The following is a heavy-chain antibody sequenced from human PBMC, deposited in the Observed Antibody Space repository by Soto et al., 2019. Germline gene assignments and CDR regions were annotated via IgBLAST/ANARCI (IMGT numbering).Heavy chain of an antibody. D-gene: IGHD3-10*01. CDR2: INQDGSEG. J-gene: IGHJ4*02. CDR1: GFTLSSYW. V-gene: IGHV3-7*03. CDR3: ARAIYNSGSL. Sequence: EVQLVESGGGLVQPGGSLRLSCAASGFTLSSYWMTWVRQAPGKGLEWVANINQDGSEGHYVDSVKGRFTIFRDNSRNSLYLQMNSLRVEDTAVYYCARAIYNSGSLWGQGTLVTVSS.